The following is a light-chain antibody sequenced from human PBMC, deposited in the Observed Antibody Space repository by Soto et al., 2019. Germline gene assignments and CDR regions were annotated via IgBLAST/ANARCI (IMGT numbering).Light chain of an antibody. CDR3: AAWDDSLNGWV. V-gene: IGLV1-44*01. CDR1: SSNIGSNT. Sequence: QSVLTQPPSASGTPGQRVTISCSGSSSNIGSNTVSWYQQLPGTAPKLLVYSNNKRPSGVPDRFSGSKSGTSASLATSGLQSEDEADYYCAAWDDSLNGWVFGGGTKVTVL. CDR2: SNN. J-gene: IGLJ3*02.